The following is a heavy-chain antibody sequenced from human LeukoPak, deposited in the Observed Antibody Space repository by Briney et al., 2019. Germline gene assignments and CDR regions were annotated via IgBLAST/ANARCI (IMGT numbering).Heavy chain of an antibody. CDR3: ARTVPDALSWFDY. J-gene: IGHJ4*02. D-gene: IGHD3-16*01. Sequence: GASVKVSCKASGYIFTSYAMHWVRQAPGQRLEWKGWINAGNGNTKYSQKFQGRVTITRDTSASTAYMELSSLRSEDTAVYYCARTVPDALSWFDYWGQGTLVTVSS. CDR2: INAGNGNT. V-gene: IGHV1-3*01. CDR1: GYIFTSYA.